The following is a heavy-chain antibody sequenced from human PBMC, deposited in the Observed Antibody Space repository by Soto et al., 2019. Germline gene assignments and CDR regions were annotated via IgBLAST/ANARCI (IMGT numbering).Heavy chain of an antibody. CDR2: ISGSGGST. CDR1: GFTFSSYA. D-gene: IGHD3-22*01. V-gene: IGHV3-23*01. CDR3: TTDSYDSSGYYYFDY. Sequence: GGSLRLSCAASGFTFSSYAMSWVRQAPGKRLERVTAISGSGGSTDYAAPVKGRFTISRYDSKNTLYLQMNSLKTEDTALYYCTTDSYDSSGYYYFDYWGQGTLVTVSS. J-gene: IGHJ4*02.